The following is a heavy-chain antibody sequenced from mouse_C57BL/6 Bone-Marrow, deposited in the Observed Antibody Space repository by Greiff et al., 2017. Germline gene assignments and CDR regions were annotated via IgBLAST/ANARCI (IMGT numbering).Heavy chain of an antibody. CDR3: ASGYYPPWFAY. CDR1: GYTFTSYW. V-gene: IGHV1-7*01. D-gene: IGHD2-3*01. CDR2: ITPSSGYT. J-gene: IGHJ3*01. Sequence: VQLQQSGAELAKPGASVKLSCKASGYTFTSYWMHWVKQRPGQGLEWIGYITPSSGYTKYNQKFKDKATLTADKSSSTAYMQLSSLTYEDSAVYYCASGYYPPWFAYWGQGTLVTVSA.